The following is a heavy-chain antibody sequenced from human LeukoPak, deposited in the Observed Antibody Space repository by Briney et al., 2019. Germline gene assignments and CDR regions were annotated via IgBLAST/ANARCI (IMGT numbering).Heavy chain of an antibody. V-gene: IGHV3-9*01. CDR1: GFTFDDYA. CDR2: ISWNSGSI. D-gene: IGHD3-10*01. J-gene: IGHJ5*02. CDR3: AKDLGELPRIGFDP. Sequence: PGGSLRLSCAASGFTFDDYAMHWVRQAPGKGLEWVSGISWNSGSIGYADSVKGRFTISRDNAKNSLYLQMNSLRAEDTALYYCAKDLGELPRIGFDPWGQGTLVTVSS.